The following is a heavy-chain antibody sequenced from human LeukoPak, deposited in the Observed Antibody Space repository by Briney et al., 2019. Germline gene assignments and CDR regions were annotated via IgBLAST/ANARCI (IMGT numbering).Heavy chain of an antibody. V-gene: IGHV1-24*01. J-gene: IGHJ4*02. CDR2: FDPEDGET. CDR1: GYTLTELS. CDR3: ASHPFSRSFSDY. D-gene: IGHD6-6*01. Sequence: ASVKFSCKVSGYTLTELSMPWVRQAPGKGLEWMGGFDPEDGETIYAQKFQGRVTMTEDTSTDTAYMELSSLRSEDTAVYYCASHPFSRSFSDYWGQGTLVTVSS.